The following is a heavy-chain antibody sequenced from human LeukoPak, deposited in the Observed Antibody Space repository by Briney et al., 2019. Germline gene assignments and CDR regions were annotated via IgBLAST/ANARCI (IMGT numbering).Heavy chain of an antibody. V-gene: IGHV1-2*02. J-gene: IGHJ6*03. Sequence: ASVKVSCKASGYTFTGYYMHWVRQAPGQGLEWMGWINPNSGGTNYAQKFQGRATMTRDTSISTAYMELSRLRSDDTAVYYCASASTGRDYYYYYMDVWGKGTTVTVSS. D-gene: IGHD4-17*01. CDR1: GYTFTGYY. CDR2: INPNSGGT. CDR3: ASASTGRDYYYYYMDV.